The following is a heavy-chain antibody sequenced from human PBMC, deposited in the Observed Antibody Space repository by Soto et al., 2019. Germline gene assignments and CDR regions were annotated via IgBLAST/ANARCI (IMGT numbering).Heavy chain of an antibody. J-gene: IGHJ4*02. CDR3: ARGGHVVVVTAALDY. CDR1: GDTFTDYY. CDR2: VNPSGGHT. V-gene: IGHV1-46*01. D-gene: IGHD2-21*02. Sequence: QVQLVQSGAEVKKPGASVKVSCKASGDTFTDYYIHWVRQAPGQGLEWMGTVNPSGGHTTYAQHFLGRMTMPRDTSTSTLYMELTSLTSEVTAVYYCARGGHVVVVTAALDYWGQGTLVTVSS.